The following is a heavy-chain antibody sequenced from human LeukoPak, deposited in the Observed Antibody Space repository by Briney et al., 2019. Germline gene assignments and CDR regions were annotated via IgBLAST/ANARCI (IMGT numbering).Heavy chain of an antibody. V-gene: IGHV3-66*01. CDR2: IYSGGST. Sequence: GGSLRLSCAASGFTFSSYAMSWVRQAPGKGLEWVSVIYSGGSTYYADSVKGRFTISRDNSKNTLYLQMNSLRAEDTAVYYCARDLGYSSSYWGQGTLVTVSS. CDR3: ARDLGYSSSY. CDR1: GFTFSSYA. D-gene: IGHD6-13*01. J-gene: IGHJ4*02.